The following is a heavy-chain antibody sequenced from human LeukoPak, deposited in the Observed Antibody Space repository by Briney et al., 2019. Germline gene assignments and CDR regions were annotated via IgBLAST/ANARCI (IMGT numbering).Heavy chain of an antibody. CDR2: IYSGGST. Sequence: GGSLRLSCAASGFTVSSNYMSWVRQAPGKGLEWVSVIYSGGSTYYADSVKGRFTISRDNSKNTLYLQMNSLRAEDTAVYYCARLLSFGTNRGYSYGYINYFDYWGQGTLVTVSS. CDR1: GFTVSSNY. V-gene: IGHV3-53*01. CDR3: ARLLSFGTNRGYSYGYINYFDY. D-gene: IGHD5-18*01. J-gene: IGHJ4*02.